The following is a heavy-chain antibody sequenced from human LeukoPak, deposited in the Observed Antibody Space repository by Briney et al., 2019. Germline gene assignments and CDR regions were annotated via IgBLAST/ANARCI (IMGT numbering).Heavy chain of an antibody. CDR1: GFTFSSYS. Sequence: PGGSLRLSCAASGFTFSSYSMNWVRQAPGKGLEWVSYISSSSSTIYYADSVKGRFTISRDNAKNSLYLQMNSLRAEDTAVYYCARWFGSYYDGGAFDVWGQGTMVTVSS. J-gene: IGHJ3*01. D-gene: IGHD1-26*01. V-gene: IGHV3-48*01. CDR2: ISSSSSTI. CDR3: ARWFGSYYDGGAFDV.